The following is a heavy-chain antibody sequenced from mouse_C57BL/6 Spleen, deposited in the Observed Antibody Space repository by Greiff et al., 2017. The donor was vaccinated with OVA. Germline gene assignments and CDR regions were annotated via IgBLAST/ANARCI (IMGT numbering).Heavy chain of an antibody. CDR1: GYTFTSYW. V-gene: IGHV1-61*01. D-gene: IGHD2-4*01. CDR2: IYPSDSET. J-gene: IGHJ2*01. CDR3: ARSDYAYFDD. Sequence: VQLQQPGAELVRPGSSVKLSCKASGYTFTSYWMDWVKQRPGQGLEWIGNIYPSDSETHYNQKFKDKATLTVDKSSSTAYMQLSSLTSEDSAVYCCARSDYAYFDDWGQGTTVTVSS.